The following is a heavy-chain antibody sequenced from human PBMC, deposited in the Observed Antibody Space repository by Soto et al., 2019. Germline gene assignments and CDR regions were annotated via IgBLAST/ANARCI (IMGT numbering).Heavy chain of an antibody. CDR1: GGSFSGYY. V-gene: IGHV4-34*01. Sequence: QVQLQQWGAGLLKPSETLSLTCAVYGGSFSGYYWSWIRQPPGKGLEWIGEINHSGSTNYNPSLKSRVTISVDTSKNQFSLMLSSVTAADTAVYYCARGLRDCSGGSCFRYYGMDVWGQGTTVTVSS. CDR3: ARGLRDCSGGSCFRYYGMDV. D-gene: IGHD2-15*01. CDR2: INHSGST. J-gene: IGHJ6*02.